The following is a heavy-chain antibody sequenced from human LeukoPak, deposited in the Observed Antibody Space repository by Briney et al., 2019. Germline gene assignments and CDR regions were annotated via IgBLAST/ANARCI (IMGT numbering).Heavy chain of an antibody. CDR3: ARDARLGSGGFDY. D-gene: IGHD3-16*01. CDR1: GFTFSSYS. V-gene: IGHV3-21*01. CDR2: ISSSSYI. Sequence: GGSLRLSCAASGFTFSSYSMNWVRQAPGKGLEWVSSISSSSYIYYADSVKGRFTISRDNAKNSLYLQMNSLRAGDTAVYYCARDARLGSGGFDYWGQGTLVTVSS. J-gene: IGHJ4*02.